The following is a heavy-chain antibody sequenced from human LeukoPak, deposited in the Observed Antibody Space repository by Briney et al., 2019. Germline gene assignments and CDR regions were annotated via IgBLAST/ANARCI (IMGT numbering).Heavy chain of an antibody. CDR1: GYTFTGYY. D-gene: IGHD2-2*01. V-gene: IGHV1-2*02. CDR2: INPKSGGT. J-gene: IGHJ4*02. CDR3: ARADLRYCSITSCYHFAS. Sequence: GASVKVSCKASGYTFTGYYMHWVRQAPGQGLEWMGWINPKSGGTDYAQKFQGRVSLTRDTSITTAYMELSGLTSDDTALYYCARADLRYCSITSCYHFASWGQGTLVTVSS.